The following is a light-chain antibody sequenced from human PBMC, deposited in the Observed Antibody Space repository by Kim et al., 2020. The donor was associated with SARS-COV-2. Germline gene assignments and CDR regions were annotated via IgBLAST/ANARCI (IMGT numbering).Light chain of an antibody. CDR1: QSIGDW. J-gene: IGKJ4*01. Sequence: LPPGEPATLSGRASQSIGDWLAWYQQRSGQAPRLLIYDASNRATGIPARFSGSGSGTDFTLTISSLEPEDFAVYYCQQRRTWPLTFGGGTKVDIK. V-gene: IGKV3-11*01. CDR2: DAS. CDR3: QQRRTWPLT.